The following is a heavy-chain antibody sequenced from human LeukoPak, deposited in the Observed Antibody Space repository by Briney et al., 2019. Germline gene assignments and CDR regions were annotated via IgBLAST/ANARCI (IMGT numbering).Heavy chain of an antibody. Sequence: GGSLRLSCAPSGFTFSSYEMNWVRQAPGKGLEWVSYISSSGSTICYADSVKGRFTISRDNAKNSLYLQMNSLRAEDTAVYYCARDQRYCSSSSCPWEPFDYWGQGTLVTVSS. V-gene: IGHV3-48*03. CDR2: ISSSGSTI. J-gene: IGHJ4*02. CDR3: ARDQRYCSSSSCPWEPFDY. D-gene: IGHD2-2*01. CDR1: GFTFSSYE.